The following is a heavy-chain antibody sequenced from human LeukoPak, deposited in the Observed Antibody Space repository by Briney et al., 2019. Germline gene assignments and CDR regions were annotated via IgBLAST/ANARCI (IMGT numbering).Heavy chain of an antibody. Sequence: GGSLRLSCTASGFTFRSYSMNWVRQAPGKGLEWVSYISSSSSTIYYADSVRGRFTISRDNAKNSLYLQMNSLSAEDTAFYYCARDALQLTGNYVTRWWFDPWGQGTLVTVPS. CDR3: ARDALQLTGNYVTRWWFDP. J-gene: IGHJ5*02. CDR2: ISSSSSTI. D-gene: IGHD3-9*01. CDR1: GFTFRSYS. V-gene: IGHV3-48*01.